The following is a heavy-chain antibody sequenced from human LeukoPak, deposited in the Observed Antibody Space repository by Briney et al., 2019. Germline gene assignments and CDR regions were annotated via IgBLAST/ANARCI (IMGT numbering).Heavy chain of an antibody. V-gene: IGHV5-51*01. CDR2: IYPGDSDT. Sequence: GESLKISCKGSGYSFTSYWIGWVRQMPGKGLEWMGIIYPGDSDTRYSPSFQGQVTISADKSISTAYLQWSSLKASDTAMYYCARHRVLWFGATEKYYFDYWGQGTLVTVSS. D-gene: IGHD3-10*01. J-gene: IGHJ4*02. CDR1: GYSFTSYW. CDR3: ARHRVLWFGATEKYYFDY.